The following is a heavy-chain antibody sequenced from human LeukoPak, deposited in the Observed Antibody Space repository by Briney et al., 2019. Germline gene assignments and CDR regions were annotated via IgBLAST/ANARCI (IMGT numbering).Heavy chain of an antibody. Sequence: PGGSLRLSCAASGFTFSSYGMHWVRQAPGKGLEWVSHITASGTAMFNADSVKGRFTISRDNAKNSLYLQMNSLRDEDTAVYYCASSGSYRFDYWGQGTLVTVSS. D-gene: IGHD1-26*01. CDR2: ITASGTAM. V-gene: IGHV3-48*02. J-gene: IGHJ4*02. CDR1: GFTFSSYG. CDR3: ASSGSYRFDY.